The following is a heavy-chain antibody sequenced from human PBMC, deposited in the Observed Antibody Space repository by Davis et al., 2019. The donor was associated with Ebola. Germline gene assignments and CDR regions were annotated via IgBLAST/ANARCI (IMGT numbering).Heavy chain of an antibody. CDR3: ARDAGVGANIDF. J-gene: IGHJ4*02. CDR1: GYTFTAYY. Sequence: ASVKVSCKASGYTFTAYYMHWVRQAPGQGLEWMGWINPKSGGTNDAQKFQGRVTMARDTSITTAYMELSRLRSDDTAVYYCARDAGVGANIDFWGQGTLVTVSS. D-gene: IGHD1-26*01. V-gene: IGHV1-2*02. CDR2: INPKSGGT.